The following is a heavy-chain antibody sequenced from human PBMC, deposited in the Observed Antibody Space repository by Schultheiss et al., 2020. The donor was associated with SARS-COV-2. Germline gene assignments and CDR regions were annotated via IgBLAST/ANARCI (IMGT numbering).Heavy chain of an antibody. CDR1: GFTFSSYE. CDR2: ISSSGSTI. J-gene: IGHJ6*02. Sequence: GESLKISCVASGFTFSSYEMNWVRQAPGKGLDWVSYISSSGSTIYYADSVKGRFTISRDNAKNSLYLQMNSLRAEGTAVYYCARLAGYCSSTSCYSWYYYGMDVWGQGTTVTVSS. D-gene: IGHD2-2*01. V-gene: IGHV3-48*03. CDR3: ARLAGYCSSTSCYSWYYYGMDV.